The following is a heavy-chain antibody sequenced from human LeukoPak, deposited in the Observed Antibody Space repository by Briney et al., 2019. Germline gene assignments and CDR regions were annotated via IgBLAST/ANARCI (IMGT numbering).Heavy chain of an antibody. J-gene: IGHJ4*02. CDR2: IYYSGST. CDR3: ASGYWDDPISTDY. D-gene: IGHD1-1*01. Sequence: SETLSLTCTVSGGSVSSSRYYWGWISQPPGKGLEWIGNIYYSGSTYYNPSLKSRITMSVDTSKNQFSLKLSSVTAADTAVYYCASGYWDDPISTDYWGQGTLVTVSS. V-gene: IGHV4-39*01. CDR1: GGSVSSSRYY.